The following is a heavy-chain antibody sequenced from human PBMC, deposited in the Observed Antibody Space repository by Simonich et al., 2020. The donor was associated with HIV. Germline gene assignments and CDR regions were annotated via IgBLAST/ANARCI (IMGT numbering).Heavy chain of an antibody. CDR2: INHSGSI. Sequence: QVQLQQWGAGVLKPSETLSLTCAVYGGSFSDYYWSWIRQPPGKGLEWIGEINHSGSITYNPSLKSRVTMSVDTSKNQFSLKLSSVTAADTAVYYCARCLLSSTMTTRWFDPWGQGTLVTVSS. CDR3: ARCLLSSTMTTRWFDP. J-gene: IGHJ5*02. D-gene: IGHD4-17*01. CDR1: GGSFSDYY. V-gene: IGHV4-34*02.